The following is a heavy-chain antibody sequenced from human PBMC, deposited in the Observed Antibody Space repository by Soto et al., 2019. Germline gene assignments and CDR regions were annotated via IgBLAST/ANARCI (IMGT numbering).Heavy chain of an antibody. CDR3: ARGTAEMATITPLY. D-gene: IGHD5-12*01. CDR2: IIPIFGTA. Sequence: QVQLVQSGAEVKKPGSSVKVSCKASGGTFSSYAISWVRQAPGQGLEWMGGIIPIFGTANYAQKFQGRVTITADESTSTAYMELSSLRSEDTAVYYCARGTAEMATITPLYWGQGTLVTVSS. CDR1: GGTFSSYA. V-gene: IGHV1-69*01. J-gene: IGHJ4*02.